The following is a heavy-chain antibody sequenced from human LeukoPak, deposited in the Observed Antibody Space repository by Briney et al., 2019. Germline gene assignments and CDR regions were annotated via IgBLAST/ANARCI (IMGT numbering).Heavy chain of an antibody. J-gene: IGHJ6*03. CDR3: ARIRGISLDYMDV. CDR1: GGSISSYY. CDR2: IYYSGST. Sequence: SETLSLTCTVSGGSISSYYWSWIRQPPGKGLEWIGYIYYSGSTNYNPSLKSRVTISVDTSTNQFSLKLSSVTAADTAVYYCARIRGISLDYMDVWGKGTTVTVSS. V-gene: IGHV4-59*01. D-gene: IGHD2/OR15-2a*01.